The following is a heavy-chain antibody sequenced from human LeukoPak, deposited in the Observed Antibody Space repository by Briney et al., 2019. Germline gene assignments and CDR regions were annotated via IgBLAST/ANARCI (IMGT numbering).Heavy chain of an antibody. V-gene: IGHV3-23*01. CDR1: GFTFSSYA. CDR3: AKSANPNYYYDSSGYYFDY. D-gene: IGHD3-22*01. Sequence: GGSLRLSCAASGFTFSSYAMSWVRQAPGKGLEWVSAISGSGGSTYYADSVKGRFTISRDNSKNTLYLQMNSLRAEDTAVYYCAKSANPNYYYDSSGYYFDYWGQGTLVTVSS. CDR2: ISGSGGST. J-gene: IGHJ4*02.